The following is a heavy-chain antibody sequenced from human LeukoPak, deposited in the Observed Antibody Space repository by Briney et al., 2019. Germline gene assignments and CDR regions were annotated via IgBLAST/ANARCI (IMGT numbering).Heavy chain of an antibody. J-gene: IGHJ5*02. CDR2: VTHTGGT. D-gene: IGHD5-12*01. V-gene: IGHV4-34*01. Sequence: KPSETLSLTCAVYGGSFSGYYWSWIRQPPGEGLEWIGEVTHTGGTNYNPSLKSRVTISLDTFKNQFSLKLTSVTAADTAVFYCARLDIGDSGNPNWFDPWGQGTLVTVSS. CDR3: ARLDIGDSGNPNWFDP. CDR1: GGSFSGYY.